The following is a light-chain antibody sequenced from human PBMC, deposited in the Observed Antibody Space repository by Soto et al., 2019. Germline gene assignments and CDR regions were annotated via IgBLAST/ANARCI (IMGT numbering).Light chain of an antibody. V-gene: IGKV3-20*01. CDR2: GAS. CDR3: QQYVRSPYT. Sequence: EIVLTQSPGSLSLSPGERATLSCRASQSIRSTYIAWYQQKRGQAPRLLIFGASSRATGIPDRLSGSGSGTDFSLTLSRLEPEDSAVYFCQQYVRSPYTFGPGTKVDIK. CDR1: QSIRSTY. J-gene: IGKJ3*01.